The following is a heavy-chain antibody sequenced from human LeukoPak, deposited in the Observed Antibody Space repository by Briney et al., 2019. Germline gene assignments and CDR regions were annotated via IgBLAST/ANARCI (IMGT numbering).Heavy chain of an antibody. J-gene: IGHJ4*02. CDR3: AREAVGATFDY. CDR1: GFTVSNNY. Sequence: PGGSLRLSCAASGFTVSNNYMSWVRQAPGKGLEWVSAISGSGGSTYYADSLKGRFTISRDNSKNTLSLQMNSLRAEDTAVYYCAREAVGATFDYWGQGTLVTVSS. CDR2: ISGSGGST. D-gene: IGHD1-26*01. V-gene: IGHV3-23*01.